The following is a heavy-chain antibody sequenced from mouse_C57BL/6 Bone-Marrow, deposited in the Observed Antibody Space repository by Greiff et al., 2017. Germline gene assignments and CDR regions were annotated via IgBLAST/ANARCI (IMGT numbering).Heavy chain of an antibody. J-gene: IGHJ3*01. Sequence: SGPELVKPGASVKIPCKASGYTFTDYNMDWVKQSHGKSLEWIGDINPNNGGTIYNQKFKGKATLTVDKSSSTAYMELRSLTSEDTAVYYCARKIYYDYDGFAYWGQGTLVTVSA. CDR2: INPNNGGT. CDR1: GYTFTDYN. D-gene: IGHD2-4*01. V-gene: IGHV1-18*01. CDR3: ARKIYYDYDGFAY.